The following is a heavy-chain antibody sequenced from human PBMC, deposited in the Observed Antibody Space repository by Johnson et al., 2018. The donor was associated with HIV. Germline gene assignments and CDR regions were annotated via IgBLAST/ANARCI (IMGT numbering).Heavy chain of an antibody. CDR3: ARRDDIRNGAFDV. V-gene: IGHV3-30*14. CDR1: GFTFSSYA. Sequence: QVQLVESGGGLVKPGGSLRLSCAASGFTFSSYAMHWVRQAPGKGLEWVAVISYDGSNKDYADSVKGRFTISSDNSKNTLYLQMNSLRAEDTAVYYCARRDDIRNGAFDVWGQGTMVTVSS. CDR2: ISYDGSNK. D-gene: IGHD3-22*01. J-gene: IGHJ3*01.